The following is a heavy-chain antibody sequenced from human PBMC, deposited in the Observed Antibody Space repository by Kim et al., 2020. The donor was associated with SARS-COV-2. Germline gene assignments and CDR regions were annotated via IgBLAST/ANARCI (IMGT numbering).Heavy chain of an antibody. CDR3: ARGYSDSYGLLDY. Sequence: YADSVKGRFTISRDNSKNTLYLQMNSLRAEDTAVYYCARGYSDSYGLLDYWGQGTLVTVSS. J-gene: IGHJ4*02. V-gene: IGHV3-33*01. D-gene: IGHD5-18*01.